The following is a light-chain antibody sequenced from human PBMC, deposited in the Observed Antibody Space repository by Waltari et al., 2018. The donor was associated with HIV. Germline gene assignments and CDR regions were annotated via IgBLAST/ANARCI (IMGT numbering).Light chain of an antibody. CDR2: AAS. CDR3: QQLKSFPRT. Sequence: DIQMTQSPSSVSASVGDRVSITCRASQDVSSWLAWYLQKPGNPPKLLIYAASTLHRGVPSRFSGSASGTDFTLTISSLQPEDVASYYCQQLKSFPRTFGGGTRVEIK. V-gene: IGKV1-12*01. CDR1: QDVSSW. J-gene: IGKJ4*01.